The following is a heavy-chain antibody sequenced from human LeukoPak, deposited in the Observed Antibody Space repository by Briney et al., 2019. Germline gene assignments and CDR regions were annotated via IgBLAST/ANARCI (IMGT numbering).Heavy chain of an antibody. V-gene: IGHV3-74*01. CDR3: ARVWFGELFRYFDY. Sequence: PGGSLRLSCAASGFTFSSYWMHGVRQAPGKGRVWVSRINSDGSSTSYAGSVKGGFTISIDNAKNTLYLQMNSLRAEDTAVYYCARVWFGELFRYFDYWGQGTLVTVSS. J-gene: IGHJ4*02. CDR2: INSDGSST. CDR1: GFTFSSYW. D-gene: IGHD3-10*01.